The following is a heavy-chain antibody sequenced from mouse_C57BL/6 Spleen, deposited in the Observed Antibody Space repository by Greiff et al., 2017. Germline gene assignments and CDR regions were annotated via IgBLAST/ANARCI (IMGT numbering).Heavy chain of an antibody. J-gene: IGHJ2*01. CDR3: ARGIYIDY. CDR2: INPNNGGT. V-gene: IGHV1-26*01. Sequence: VQLQQSGPELVKPGASVKISCKASGYTFTDYYMNWVKQSHGKSLEWIGDINPNNGGTSYNQKFKGKATLTVDKSSSTAYMELRSLTSEDSAVYYCARGIYIDYWGQGTTLTVSS. CDR1: GYTFTDYY. D-gene: IGHD2-12*01.